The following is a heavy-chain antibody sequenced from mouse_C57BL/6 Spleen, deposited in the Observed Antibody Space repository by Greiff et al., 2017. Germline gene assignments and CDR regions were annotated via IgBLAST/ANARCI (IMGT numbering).Heavy chain of an antibody. CDR2: IYPGDGDT. D-gene: IGHD2-5*01. J-gene: IGHJ4*01. CDR3: ARDSNYYAMDY. V-gene: IGHV1-82*01. Sequence: QQSGPELVKPGASVKISCKASGYAFSSSWMNWVKQRPGKGLEWIGRIYPGDGDTNYNGKFKGKATLTADKSSSTAYMQLSSLTSEDSAVYFCARDSNYYAMDYWGQGTSVTVSS. CDR1: GYAFSSSW.